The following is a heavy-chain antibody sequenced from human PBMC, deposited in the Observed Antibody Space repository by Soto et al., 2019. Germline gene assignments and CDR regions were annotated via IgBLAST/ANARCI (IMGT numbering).Heavy chain of an antibody. V-gene: IGHV3-33*01. CDR1: GFTLSSYG. CDR3: ARGLKRRSPLDY. Sequence: QVQLVESGGGVVQPGRSLRLSCAASGFTLSSYGMHWVRQAPGKGLEWVAVIWYDGSNKYYADSVKGRFTISRDNSKNTLYLQMNSLRAEDTAVYYCARGLKRRSPLDYWGQGTLVTVSS. CDR2: IWYDGSNK. D-gene: IGHD5-12*01. J-gene: IGHJ4*02.